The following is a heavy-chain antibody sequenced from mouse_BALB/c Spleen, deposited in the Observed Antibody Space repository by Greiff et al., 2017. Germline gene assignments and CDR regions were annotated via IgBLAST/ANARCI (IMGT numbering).Heavy chain of an antibody. Sequence: QVQLQQSGAELVKPGASVKLSCKASGYTFTSYYMYWVKQRPGQGLEWIGEINPSNGGTNFNEKFKSKATLTVDKSSSTAYMQLSSLTSEDSAVYYCTRDDGNYVLWFAYWGQGTLVTVSA. D-gene: IGHD2-1*01. J-gene: IGHJ3*01. V-gene: IGHV1S81*02. CDR3: TRDDGNYVLWFAY. CDR2: INPSNGGT. CDR1: GYTFTSYY.